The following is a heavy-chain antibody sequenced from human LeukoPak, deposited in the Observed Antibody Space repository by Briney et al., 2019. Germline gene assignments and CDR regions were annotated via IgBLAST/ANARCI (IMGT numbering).Heavy chain of an antibody. J-gene: IGHJ4*02. CDR2: ISYDGSNK. CDR1: GFTFSSYA. V-gene: IGHV3-30-3*01. CDR3: VRDRDYYAVDY. Sequence: GGSLRLSCAASGFTFSSYAMHWVRQAPGKGLEWVAVISYDGSNKYYADSVKGQFTISRDNAKNSLYLQMNSLRAEDTALYYCVRDRDYYAVDYWGQGTLVTVSS. D-gene: IGHD3-22*01.